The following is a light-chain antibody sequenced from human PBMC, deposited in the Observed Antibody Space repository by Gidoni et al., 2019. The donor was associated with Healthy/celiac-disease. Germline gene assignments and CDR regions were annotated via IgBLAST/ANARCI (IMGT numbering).Light chain of an antibody. CDR2: QDR. CDR1: KLGDKY. J-gene: IGLJ2*01. CDR3: QAWDSSTVV. Sequence: SYELTQPPSVSVSLGQTASITCSGDKLGDKYACWYQQKPGQSPVLVIYQDRKRPSGIPERFSGSNSGNTATLTISGTQAMDEADYYCQAWDSSTVVFGGGTKLTVL. V-gene: IGLV3-1*01.